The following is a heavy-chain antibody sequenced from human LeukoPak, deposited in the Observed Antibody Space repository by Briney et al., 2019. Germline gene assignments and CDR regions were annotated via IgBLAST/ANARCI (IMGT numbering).Heavy chain of an antibody. CDR1: GFTFSSYG. J-gene: IGHJ4*02. CDR2: ISSSSATI. D-gene: IGHD3-22*01. CDR3: AGFSSGHAFDY. Sequence: PGRSLRLSCAASGFTFSSYGMNWVRQAPGRGLEWVSYISSSSATIYYADSVKGRFTISRGNAKNSLYLQMNSLRAEDTAVYFCAGFSSGHAFDYWGQGTLVTVSS. V-gene: IGHV3-48*04.